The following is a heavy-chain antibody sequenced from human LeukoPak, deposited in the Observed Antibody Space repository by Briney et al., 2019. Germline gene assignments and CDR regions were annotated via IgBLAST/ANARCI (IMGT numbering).Heavy chain of an antibody. V-gene: IGHV1-2*02. CDR1: VYTFIGYY. J-gene: IGHJ4*02. CDR3: ARMHTIFGPN. Sequence: ASVTVSCKSSVYTFIGYYIHWVRQAPGQGLEWMGCINPNSGGTNYARKFQGRVTITRDTSINTAYMELSGLRSDDTAVYYCARMHTIFGPNWGQGTLVTVSS. CDR2: INPNSGGT. D-gene: IGHD3-3*01.